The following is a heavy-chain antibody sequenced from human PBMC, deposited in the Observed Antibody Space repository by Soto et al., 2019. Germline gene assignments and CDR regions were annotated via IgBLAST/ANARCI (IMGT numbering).Heavy chain of an antibody. Sequence: GESLKISCKGSGYSFAGYWITCVRQKPGKGLEWMGRIDPSDSQTYYSPSFRGHVTISVTKSITTVFLQWRSLRASDTAMYYCARQIYDSDTGPNFQYYFDSWGQGTPVTVSS. CDR3: ARQIYDSDTGPNFQYYFDS. V-gene: IGHV5-10-1*01. D-gene: IGHD3-22*01. CDR1: GYSFAGYW. CDR2: IDPSDSQT. J-gene: IGHJ4*02.